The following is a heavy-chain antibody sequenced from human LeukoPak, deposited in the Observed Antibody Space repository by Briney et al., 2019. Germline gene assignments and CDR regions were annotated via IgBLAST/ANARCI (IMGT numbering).Heavy chain of an antibody. J-gene: IGHJ4*02. Sequence: PSETLSLTCTVSGGSISSYYWSWIRQPPGKGLEWIGYIYYSGSTNYNPSLKSRVTISVDTSKNQFSLKLSSVTAAHTAVYYCARXXXXXYXXXXYXGQGTLVTVSS. CDR3: ARXXXXXYXXXXY. CDR2: IYYSGST. CDR1: GGSISSYY. D-gene: IGHD4-17*01. V-gene: IGHV4-59*01.